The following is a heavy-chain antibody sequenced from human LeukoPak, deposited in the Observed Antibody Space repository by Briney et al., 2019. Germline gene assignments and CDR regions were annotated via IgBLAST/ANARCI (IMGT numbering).Heavy chain of an antibody. V-gene: IGHV3-23*01. J-gene: IGHJ4*02. CDR1: GFTFSSYA. CDR3: ARDWTSSIAAH. CDR2: ISGSGGST. D-gene: IGHD6-6*01. Sequence: GGSLRLSCAASGFTFSSYAMRWVRQAPGKGLEWVSAISGSGGSTYYADSVKGRFTISRDNSKNTLYLQMNSLRAEDTAVYYCARDWTSSIAAHWGQGTLVTVSS.